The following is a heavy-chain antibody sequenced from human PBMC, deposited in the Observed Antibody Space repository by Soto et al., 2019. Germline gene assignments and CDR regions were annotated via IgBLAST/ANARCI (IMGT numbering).Heavy chain of an antibody. D-gene: IGHD3-10*01. CDR1: GGIFSTYA. Sequence: QVQLVQSGAEVKKPGSSVKVSCKASGGIFSTYAISWLRQAPGQGLEWMVGIIPLFGTPTYAQRFQGRVTITADESTSTAYMELSRLRSEDTAVYYCARDRDDYGSGNYYNRIDFWGQGTLVTVSS. CDR3: ARDRDDYGSGNYYNRIDF. J-gene: IGHJ4*02. V-gene: IGHV1-69*01. CDR2: IIPLFGTP.